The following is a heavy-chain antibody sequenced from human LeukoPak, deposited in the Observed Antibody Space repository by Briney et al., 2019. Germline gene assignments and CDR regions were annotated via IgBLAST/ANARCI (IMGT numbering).Heavy chain of an antibody. Sequence: GRSLRLSCAASGFTFSSYGMHWVRQAPGKGLEWVAVIWYDGSNKYYADSVKGRFTISRDNSKNTLYLQMNSLRAEDTAVYYCARSGIAAAGTSDYWGQGTLVTVSS. V-gene: IGHV3-33*01. J-gene: IGHJ4*02. CDR3: ARSGIAAAGTSDY. D-gene: IGHD6-13*01. CDR1: GFTFSSYG. CDR2: IWYDGSNK.